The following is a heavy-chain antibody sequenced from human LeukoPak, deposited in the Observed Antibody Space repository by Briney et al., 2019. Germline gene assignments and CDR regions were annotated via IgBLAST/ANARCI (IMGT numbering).Heavy chain of an antibody. CDR3: ARSSGSWGYYYMDV. V-gene: IGHV1-69*01. CDR2: IIPIFGTA. CDR1: GGTFSSYA. D-gene: IGHD1-26*01. J-gene: IGHJ6*03. Sequence: SVKVSCKASGGTFSSYAISWVRQAPGQGLEWMGGIIPIFGTANYAQKFQGRVTITADESTSTAYMELRSLRSDDTAVYYCARSSGSWGYYYMDVWGKGTTVTVSS.